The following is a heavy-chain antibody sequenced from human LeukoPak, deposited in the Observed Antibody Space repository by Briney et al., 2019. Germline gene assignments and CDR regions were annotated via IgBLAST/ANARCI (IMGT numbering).Heavy chain of an antibody. CDR3: GKDSDDSSRYYCDY. CDR1: GFSFSSYT. V-gene: IGHV3-30*18. CDR2: ISYDERNK. J-gene: IGHJ4*02. Sequence: GGSLRLSCAASGFSFSSYTMNWVRQAPGKGLEWVAVISYDERNKYYADSVKGRFTISRDNSKNTLSLQMNSLRAEDTAVYYCGKDSDDSSRYYCDYWGQGARVTVSS. D-gene: IGHD4-11*01.